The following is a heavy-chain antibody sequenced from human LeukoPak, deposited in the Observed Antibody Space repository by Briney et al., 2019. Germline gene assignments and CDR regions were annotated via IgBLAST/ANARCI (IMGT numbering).Heavy chain of an antibody. D-gene: IGHD3-10*01. V-gene: IGHV3-74*01. J-gene: IGHJ3*02. Sequence: GGSLRLSCVASGFSFDEYWMNWVRQPLGKGPVAISRINSDGTRTIYADSVKGRFTISRDNAKNTLYLQMNSLRAEDTAVYYCARGSLYYGPTLFDIWGQGTMVTVSS. CDR3: ARGSLYYGPTLFDI. CDR1: GFSFDEYW. CDR2: INSDGTRT.